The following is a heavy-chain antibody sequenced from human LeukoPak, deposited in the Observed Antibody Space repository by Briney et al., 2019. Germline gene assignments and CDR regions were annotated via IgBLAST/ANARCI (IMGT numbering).Heavy chain of an antibody. CDR1: GGSISSSNYY. J-gene: IGHJ5*02. D-gene: IGHD1-1*01. CDR3: ARDELERRGRGTYNWFDP. V-gene: IGHV4-39*07. CDR2: IYYSGST. Sequence: SETLSLTCTVSGGSISSSNYYWGWIRQPPGKGLEWLGSIYYSGSTYYNPSLKSRVTISVDTSKNQFSLKLSSVTAADTAVYYCARDELERRGRGTYNWFDPWGQGTLVTVSS.